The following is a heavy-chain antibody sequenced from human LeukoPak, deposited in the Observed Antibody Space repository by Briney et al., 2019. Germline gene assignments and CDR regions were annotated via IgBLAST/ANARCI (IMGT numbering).Heavy chain of an antibody. D-gene: IGHD4-17*01. CDR2: IIPIFGTA. J-gene: IGHJ4*02. CDR3: ARRPLDYVNFDY. V-gene: IGHV1-69*13. CDR1: GGTFSTYA. Sequence: SVKVSCKASGGTFSTYAITWVRQAPGQGLEWMGGIIPIFGTANYAQKFQGRVTITADESTSTAYMELSSLRSEDTAVYYCARRPLDYVNFDYGGQGTLVTVSS.